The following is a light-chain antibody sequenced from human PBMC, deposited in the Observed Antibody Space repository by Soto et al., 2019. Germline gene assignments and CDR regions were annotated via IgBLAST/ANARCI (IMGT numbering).Light chain of an antibody. Sequence: SVLTQPASVSGSPGQSIAISGTGTSSDVGGYNYVSWYQQHPGKAPKLMIYEVTNRPSGVSNRFSGAKSGNTASLTISGLQAEDEADYYCSSYTLGGVVFGGGTKLAVL. CDR3: SSYTLGGVV. CDR2: EVT. V-gene: IGLV2-14*01. CDR1: SSDVGGYNY. J-gene: IGLJ2*01.